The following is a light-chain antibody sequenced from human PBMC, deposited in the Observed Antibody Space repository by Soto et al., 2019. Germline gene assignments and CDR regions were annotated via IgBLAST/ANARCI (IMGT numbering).Light chain of an antibody. CDR2: AAS. CDR3: QQSYIRFT. CDR1: QTISSY. J-gene: IGKJ3*01. Sequence: DIQMTQSPSSLSAFVGDRVTITCRSSQTISSYLNWYQQKPGKAPKVLIYAASYLQTGVSSRFSGRGSGTDFTLTIDSLQPEDAANYYCQQSYIRFTFGPGTKVDIK. V-gene: IGKV1-39*01.